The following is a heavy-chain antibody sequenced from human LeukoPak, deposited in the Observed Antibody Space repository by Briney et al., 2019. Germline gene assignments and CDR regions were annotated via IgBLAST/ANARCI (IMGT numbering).Heavy chain of an antibody. J-gene: IGHJ3*02. CDR2: IYYSGST. CDR1: GGSISRSDYY. Sequence: PSETLSLTCTVSGGSISRSDYYWGWIRQPPGKGLEWIGYIYYSGSTNYNPSLKSRVTISVDTSKNQFSLKLSSVTAADTAVYYCARDWDSGSYSGGAFDIWGQGTMVTVSS. CDR3: ARDWDSGSYSGGAFDI. V-gene: IGHV4-61*08. D-gene: IGHD1-26*01.